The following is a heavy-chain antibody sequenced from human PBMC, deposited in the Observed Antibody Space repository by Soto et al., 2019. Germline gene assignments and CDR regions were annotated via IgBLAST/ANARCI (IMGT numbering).Heavy chain of an antibody. CDR2: ISYDGSNK. V-gene: IGHV3-30*18. D-gene: IGHD4-17*01. J-gene: IGHJ4*02. CDR1: GFTFSSYG. CDR3: AKDSRATVTSNLAY. Sequence: QVQLVESGGGVVQPGRSLRLSCAASGFTFSSYGMHWVRQAPGKGLEWVAVISYDGSNKYYADSVKGRFTISRDNSKTTLNRQMNSLEAEDTVVYYCAKDSRATVTSNLAYGGKGTLFTVSS.